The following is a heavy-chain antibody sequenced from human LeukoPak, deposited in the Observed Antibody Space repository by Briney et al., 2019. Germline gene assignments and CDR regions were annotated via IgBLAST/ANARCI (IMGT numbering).Heavy chain of an antibody. D-gene: IGHD6-13*01. V-gene: IGHV1-46*01. J-gene: IGHJ6*02. CDR3: ARGYSSSWYPGYYYYYGMDV. CDR2: INPSGGST. Sequence: ASVKVSCKASGYTFTSYGISWVRQAPGQGLEWMGIINPSGGSTSYAQKFQGRVTMTRDTSTSTVYMELSSLRSEDTAVYYCARGYSSSWYPGYYYYYGMDVWGQGTTVTVSS. CDR1: GYTFTSYG.